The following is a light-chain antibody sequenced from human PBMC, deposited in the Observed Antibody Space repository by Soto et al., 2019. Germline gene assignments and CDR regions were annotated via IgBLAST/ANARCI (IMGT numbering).Light chain of an antibody. CDR1: QSIVTW. V-gene: IGKV1-5*01. Sequence: DIQMTQSPSILSASVGDRVTISCRASQSIVTWLAWYQQKPGKAPKVLIYDASSLQSGVPSRFSGSGSGTEFTLTISSLQPEDFATYYCQQRNSYPITCGQGTRLEIK. CDR3: QQRNSYPIT. CDR2: DAS. J-gene: IGKJ5*01.